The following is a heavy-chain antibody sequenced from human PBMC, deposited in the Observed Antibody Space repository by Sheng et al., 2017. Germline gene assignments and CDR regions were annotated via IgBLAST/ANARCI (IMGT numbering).Heavy chain of an antibody. CDR1: GGTFSSYA. CDR3: AREGDYDILTGYPNFDY. D-gene: IGHD3-9*01. Sequence: QVQLVQSGAEVKKPGSSVKVSCKASGGTFSSYAISWVRQAPGQGLEWMGGIIPILGIANYAQKFQGRVTITADKSTSTAYMELSSLRSEDTAVYYCAREGDYDILTGYPNFDYWGQGTLVTVSS. J-gene: IGHJ4*02. V-gene: IGHV1-69*04. CDR2: IIPILGIA.